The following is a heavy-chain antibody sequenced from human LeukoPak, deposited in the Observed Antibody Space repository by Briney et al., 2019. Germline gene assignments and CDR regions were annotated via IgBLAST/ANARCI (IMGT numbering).Heavy chain of an antibody. CDR1: GGSISSSSTY. CDR2: FYYSGST. J-gene: IGHJ5*02. Sequence: SETLSLTCTVSGGSISSSSTYWGWIRQPPGKGLEWIGTFYYSGSTYYNPSLKSRVTISVDASKNQFSLKLSSVTAADTAFYYCGRQGVAARRPNWFGPWGQGNLVTVSS. V-gene: IGHV4-39*01. CDR3: GRQGVAARRPNWFGP. D-gene: IGHD6-6*01.